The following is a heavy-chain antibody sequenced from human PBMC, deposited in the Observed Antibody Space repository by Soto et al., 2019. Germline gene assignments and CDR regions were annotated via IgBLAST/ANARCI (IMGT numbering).Heavy chain of an antibody. CDR1: GFTFSTFE. Sequence: GSLRLSCAASGFTFSTFEMNWVRQAPGKGLEWVSYISGTGTNIFYADSVKGRFTISRDNSKNTLYLQMNSLRAEDTAVYYCAKDRAYDSSRSSWGQGTLVTVSS. V-gene: IGHV3-48*03. J-gene: IGHJ5*02. CDR3: AKDRAYDSSRSS. D-gene: IGHD3-22*01. CDR2: ISGTGTNI.